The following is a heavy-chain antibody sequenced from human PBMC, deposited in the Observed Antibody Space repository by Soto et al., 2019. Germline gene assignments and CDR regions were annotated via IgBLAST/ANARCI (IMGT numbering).Heavy chain of an antibody. CDR3: ARDVPCSSTSCYQFGYYYYYGMDV. D-gene: IGHD2-2*01. J-gene: IGHJ6*02. CDR2: ISSSSSYI. CDR1: GFTFSSYS. Sequence: GGSLSLSCAASGFTFSSYSMNWVRQAPGKGLEWVSSISSSSSYIYYADSVKGRFTISRDNAKNSLYLQMNSLRAEDTAVYYCARDVPCSSTSCYQFGYYYYYGMDVWGQGTTVTVSS. V-gene: IGHV3-21*01.